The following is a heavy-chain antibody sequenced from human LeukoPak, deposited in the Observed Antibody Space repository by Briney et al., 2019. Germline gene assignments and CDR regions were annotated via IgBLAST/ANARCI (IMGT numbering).Heavy chain of an antibody. V-gene: IGHV5-51*01. CDR2: IYPGDSDA. CDR3: ALPEDRYCGSPNCYANAFHI. J-gene: IGHJ3*02. Sequence: PGESLKISCKGSGYSFTSYWIGWVRQMPGKGLEWMGIIYPGDSDARYSPSFQGQVTFSADKSISTAYLQWSSLKASDTAMYYCALPEDRYCGSPNCYANAFHIWGQGTMVTVSS. CDR1: GYSFTSYW. D-gene: IGHD2-2*01.